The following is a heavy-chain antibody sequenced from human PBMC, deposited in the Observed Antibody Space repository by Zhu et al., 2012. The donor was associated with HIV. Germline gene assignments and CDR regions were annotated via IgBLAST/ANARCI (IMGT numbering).Heavy chain of an antibody. CDR3: ARISQNWNDRRWYYYYNMDV. V-gene: IGHV3-7*01. J-gene: IGHJ6*03. CDR1: GFTFSSYW. D-gene: IGHD1-1*01. CDR2: IKQDGSEK. Sequence: EVQLVESGGGLVQPGGSLRLSCAASGFTFSSYWMSWVRQAPGKGLEWVANIKQDGSEKYYVDSVKGRFTLSRDNAKNSLYLHMSSLRADDTAVYFCARISQNWNDRRWYYYYNMDVWGKGTTVTVSS.